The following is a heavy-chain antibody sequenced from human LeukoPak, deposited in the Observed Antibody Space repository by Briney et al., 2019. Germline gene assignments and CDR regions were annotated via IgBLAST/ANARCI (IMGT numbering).Heavy chain of an antibody. J-gene: IGHJ4*02. D-gene: IGHD3-22*01. CDR3: AGMPDYYDSSGYEGSKDD. Sequence: SVKVSCKASGGTFSSYAISWVRQAPGPGLEWMGRIIPILGIANYAQKFQSRVTITADKSTSTAYMELSSLSSEDTAVYYCAGMPDYYDSSGYEGSKDDWGQGTLVTVSS. V-gene: IGHV1-69*04. CDR1: GGTFSSYA. CDR2: IIPILGIA.